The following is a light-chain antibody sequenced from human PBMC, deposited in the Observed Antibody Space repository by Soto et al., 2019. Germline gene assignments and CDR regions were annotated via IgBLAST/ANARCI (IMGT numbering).Light chain of an antibody. V-gene: IGKV1-5*01. CDR2: GVS. CDR1: QNMGYW. CDR3: QQYNIYDT. Sequence: DIQMTQSPSTLFASVGDRVTITCRASQNMGYWLAWYQQKPGKHPKLLIYGVSSLESGVPSRFSGSGSGTEFTLTISSLQPEDFATYYCQQYNIYDTFGQGTKVDIK. J-gene: IGKJ1*01.